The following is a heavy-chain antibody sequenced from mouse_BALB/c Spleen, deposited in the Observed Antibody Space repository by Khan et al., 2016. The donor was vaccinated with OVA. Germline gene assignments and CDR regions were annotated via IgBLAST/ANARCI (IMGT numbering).Heavy chain of an antibody. CDR3: ARYFHYDGSRGARDY. J-gene: IGHJ4*01. Sequence: QVQLQQPGAELARPGASVKMSCKASGYTFTSYSMHWIKQRPGQGLEWIGNINPSNAYTNYNQKFKDKATLSADKSSSTAYMQLSSLTSEDSAVYYCARYFHYDGSRGARDYWGQGTSVTVSS. D-gene: IGHD1-1*01. CDR1: GYTFTSYS. CDR2: INPSNAYT. V-gene: IGHV1-4*01.